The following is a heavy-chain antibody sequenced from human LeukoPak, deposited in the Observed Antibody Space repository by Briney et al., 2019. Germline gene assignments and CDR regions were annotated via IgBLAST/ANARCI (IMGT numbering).Heavy chain of an antibody. CDR2: IIPIFGTA. CDR1: GYTFTGYY. V-gene: IGHV1-69*13. D-gene: IGHD3-22*01. Sequence: SVKVSCKASGYTFTGYYMHWVRQAPGQGLEWMGGIIPIFGTANYAQKFQGRVTITADESTSTAYMELSSLRSEDTAVYYCARGQGLDYDSSGYLNYFDYWGQGTLVTVSS. CDR3: ARGQGLDYDSSGYLNYFDY. J-gene: IGHJ4*02.